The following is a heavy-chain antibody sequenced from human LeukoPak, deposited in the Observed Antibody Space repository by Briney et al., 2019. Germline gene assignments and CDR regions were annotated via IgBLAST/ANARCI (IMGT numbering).Heavy chain of an antibody. CDR1: GGSISSYY. D-gene: IGHD1-26*01. CDR3: ERDRGEWELDALDI. CDR2: IYYSGST. J-gene: IGHJ3*02. V-gene: IGHV4-59*01. Sequence: SETLSLTCTVSGGSISSYYWSWIRQPPGKGLEWIGYIYYSGSTNYNPSPKSRVTISVDTSKNQFSLKLSSVTAADPAVYYCERDRGEWELDALDIWGQGTIVSVS.